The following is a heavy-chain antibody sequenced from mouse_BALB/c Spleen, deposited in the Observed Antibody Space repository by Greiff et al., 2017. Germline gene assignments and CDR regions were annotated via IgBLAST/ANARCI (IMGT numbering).Heavy chain of an antibody. D-gene: IGHD2-4*01. CDR2: IYPGDGDT. CDR3: ARAMITTVYYAMDY. V-gene: IGHV1-82*01. Sequence: QVQLQQSGPELVKPGASVKISCKASGYAFSSSWMNWVKQRPGQGLEWIGRIYPGDGDTNYNGKFKGKATLTADKSSSTAYMQLSSLTSVDSAVYFCARAMITTVYYAMDYWGQGTSVTVSS. J-gene: IGHJ4*01. CDR1: GYAFSSSW.